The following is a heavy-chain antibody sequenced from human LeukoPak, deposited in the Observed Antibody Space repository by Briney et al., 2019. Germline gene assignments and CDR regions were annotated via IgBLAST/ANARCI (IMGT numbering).Heavy chain of an antibody. Sequence: SETLSLTCAVYGGSFSGYYWSWIRQPPGKGLEWIGEINHSGSTNYNPSLKSRVTISVDTSKNQFSLKLSSVTAADTAVYYCARGSQSLGYCSGGSCRAKIFDFWGQGTLVTVSS. CDR2: INHSGST. D-gene: IGHD2-15*01. CDR3: ARGSQSLGYCSGGSCRAKIFDF. J-gene: IGHJ4*02. CDR1: GGSFSGYY. V-gene: IGHV4-34*01.